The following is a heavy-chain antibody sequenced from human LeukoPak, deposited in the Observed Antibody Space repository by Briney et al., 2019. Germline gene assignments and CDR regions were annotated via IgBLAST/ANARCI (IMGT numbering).Heavy chain of an antibody. CDR1: GFTFSSYA. CDR3: ASLPLSFGY. Sequence: PGGSLRLSCAASGFTFSSYAMSWVRQAPGKGLEWVSVIYSGGSTYYADSVKGRFTISRDNSKNTLYLQMNSLRAEDTAVYYCASLPLSFGYWGQGTLVTVSS. CDR2: IYSGGST. V-gene: IGHV3-66*02. J-gene: IGHJ4*02.